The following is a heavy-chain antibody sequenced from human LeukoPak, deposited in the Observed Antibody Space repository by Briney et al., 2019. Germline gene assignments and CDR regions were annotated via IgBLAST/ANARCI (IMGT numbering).Heavy chain of an antibody. CDR1: GFTFSSYG. J-gene: IGHJ4*02. V-gene: IGHV3-30*18. CDR2: ISYDGSNK. D-gene: IGHD3-10*01. Sequence: PGGSLRLSCAASGFTFSSYGMHWVRQAPGKGLEWVAVISYDGSNKYYADSVKGRFTISRDNSKNTLYLQMNSLRAEDTAVYYCAKGPMLYGSGIDWGQGTLVTVSS. CDR3: AKGPMLYGSGID.